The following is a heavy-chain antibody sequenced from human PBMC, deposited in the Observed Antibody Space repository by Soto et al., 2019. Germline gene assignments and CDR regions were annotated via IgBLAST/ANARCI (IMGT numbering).Heavy chain of an antibody. CDR1: GYTFTSYD. CDR3: ARATALGHYYYYYMDV. V-gene: IGHV1-8*01. Sequence: GASVKVSCKASGYTFTSYDINWVRQATGQGLEWMGWMNPNSGNTGYAQKFQGRVTMTRNTSISTAYMELSSLRSEDTAVYYCARATALGHYYYYYMDVWGKGTTVTVSS. J-gene: IGHJ6*03. D-gene: IGHD3-16*01. CDR2: MNPNSGNT.